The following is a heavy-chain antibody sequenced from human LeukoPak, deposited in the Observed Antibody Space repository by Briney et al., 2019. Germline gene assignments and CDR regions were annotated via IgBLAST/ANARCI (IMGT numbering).Heavy chain of an antibody. V-gene: IGHV1-2*02. CDR1: GYTFTAYY. D-gene: IGHD6-19*01. Sequence: ASVKVSCKASGYTFTAYYMHWVRQAPGQGLEWMGWINPNSGGTNYAQKFQGRVTMTRDTSISTAYMELSRLRSDDTAVYYCARGQQWLEAFDYWGQGTLVTVSS. CDR3: ARGQQWLEAFDY. J-gene: IGHJ4*02. CDR2: INPNSGGT.